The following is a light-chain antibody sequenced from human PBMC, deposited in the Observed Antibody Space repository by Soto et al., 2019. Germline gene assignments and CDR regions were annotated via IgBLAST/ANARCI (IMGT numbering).Light chain of an antibody. V-gene: IGKV3-20*01. CDR2: SAS. Sequence: EIVLTQSPGTLSLSPGERGTLSCRASQNLGTLYLAWFQQKSGQAPRLLIYSASRRATGIPDRFTGSGSGTDFTLTINRVEPEDFEVYFCQQYAGSPRTFGQGTKVDIK. CDR3: QQYAGSPRT. CDR1: QNLGTLY. J-gene: IGKJ1*01.